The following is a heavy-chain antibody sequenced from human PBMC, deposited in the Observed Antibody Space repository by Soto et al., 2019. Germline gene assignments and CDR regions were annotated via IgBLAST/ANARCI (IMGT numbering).Heavy chain of an antibody. J-gene: IGHJ4*02. D-gene: IGHD3-22*01. Sequence: SETLSLTCTVSDGAIFRYYCILIRHPPLKGLEWIGYIYYGGSTNYNPSLKSRVTISVDTSKNQFSLRLSSVTAADTAVYYCARDPHYYGSSAHHFDYWGQGILVTVSS. CDR3: ARDPHYYGSSAHHFDY. CDR2: IYYGGST. V-gene: IGHV4-59*12. CDR1: DGAIFRYY.